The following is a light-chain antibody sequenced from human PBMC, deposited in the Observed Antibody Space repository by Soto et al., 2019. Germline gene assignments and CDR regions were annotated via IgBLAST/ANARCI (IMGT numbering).Light chain of an antibody. CDR2: RTS. J-gene: IGKJ5*01. V-gene: IGKV3-20*01. CDR3: QQYGSSPST. CDR1: QTINRIY. Sequence: EMVLTQSPGNLSLSPGERATISCNASQTINRIYVAWYQQKPGQAPRFLIYRTSDRANGIPGRFSGSGSGTDFTLTISRLEPEDFAIYYCQQYGSSPSTFGQGTRLEIK.